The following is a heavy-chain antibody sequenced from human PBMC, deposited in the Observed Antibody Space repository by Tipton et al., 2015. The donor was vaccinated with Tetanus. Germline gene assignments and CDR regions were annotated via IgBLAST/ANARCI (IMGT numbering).Heavy chain of an antibody. CDR3: ARGAQGANYYYYGMDV. Sequence: SLRLSCAASGFTVSSNYMSWVRQAPGKGLEWVSGIYSGGSTYYADSVKGRFTISRDNSKNTLYLQVNSLRAEDTAVYYRARGAQGANYYYYGMDVWGQGTPVTVSS. CDR1: GFTVSSNY. J-gene: IGHJ6*02. CDR2: IYSGGST. V-gene: IGHV3-53*01.